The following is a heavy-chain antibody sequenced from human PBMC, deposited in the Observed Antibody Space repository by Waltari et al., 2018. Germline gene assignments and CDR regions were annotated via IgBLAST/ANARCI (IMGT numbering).Heavy chain of an antibody. CDR1: GGSISSSSYY. CDR2: TYYSGST. J-gene: IGHJ4*02. CDR3: ASTVYYDSSGWTYYFDY. V-gene: IGHV4-39*01. Sequence: QLQLQESVPGLVKPSETLSLTCTVSGGSISSSSYYWGWIRQHPGKGLEWIGSTYYSGSTYDNPSLKSRVTISVDTSKNQFSLKLSSVTAADTAVYYCASTVYYDSSGWTYYFDYWGQGTLVTVSS. D-gene: IGHD3-22*01.